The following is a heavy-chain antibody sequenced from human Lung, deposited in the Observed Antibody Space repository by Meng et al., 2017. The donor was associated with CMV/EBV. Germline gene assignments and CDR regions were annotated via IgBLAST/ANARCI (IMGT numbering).Heavy chain of an antibody. D-gene: IGHD2-2*01. Sequence: GGSLRLXCAASGFTFSSDWMSWVRQAPGKGLEWVANIKQDGSEKYYVDSVKGRFTISRDNAKNSLYLQMNSLRAEDTAVYYCARDPGYCSSTSCSGCFDDWGQGTLVTVSS. V-gene: IGHV3-7*01. CDR3: ARDPGYCSSTSCSGCFDD. CDR2: IKQDGSEK. CDR1: GFTFSSDW. J-gene: IGHJ4*02.